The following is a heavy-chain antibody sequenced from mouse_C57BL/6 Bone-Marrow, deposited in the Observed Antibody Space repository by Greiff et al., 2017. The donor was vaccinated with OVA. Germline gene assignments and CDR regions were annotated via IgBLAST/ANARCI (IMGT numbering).Heavy chain of an antibody. CDR2: IDPEDGDT. J-gene: IGHJ2*01. V-gene: IGHV14-1*01. CDR3: TTEEVYYYGSIPYFDY. CDR1: GFNIKDYY. D-gene: IGHD1-1*01. Sequence: VTLKESGAELVRPGASVKLSCTASGFNIKDYYMHWVKQRPEQGLEWIGRIDPEDGDTEYAPKFQGKATMTADTSSNTAYLQLSSLTSEDTAVYYCTTEEVYYYGSIPYFDYWGQGTTLTVSS.